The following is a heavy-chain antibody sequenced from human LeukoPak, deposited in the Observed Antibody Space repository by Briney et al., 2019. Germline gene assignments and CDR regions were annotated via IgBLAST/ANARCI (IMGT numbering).Heavy chain of an antibody. J-gene: IGHJ4*02. V-gene: IGHV3-23*01. CDR3: VKGVTMVRGSREFDY. CDR1: GFSFSNSA. Sequence: GGSLRLSCTASGFSFSNSAMTWGRQAPGKGLEWGSSIGGGGSSYYAGSVKGRFTISRDNSKNTVYLQMNNLRAEDTAIFYCVKGVTMVRGSREFDYWGQGTLVTVSS. CDR2: IGGGGSS. D-gene: IGHD3-10*01.